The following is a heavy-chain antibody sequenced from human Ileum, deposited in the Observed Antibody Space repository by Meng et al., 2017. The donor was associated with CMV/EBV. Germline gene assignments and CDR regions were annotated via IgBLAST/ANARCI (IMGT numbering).Heavy chain of an antibody. J-gene: IGHJ4*02. D-gene: IGHD6-13*01. V-gene: IGHV3-21*01. CDR3: ARAVAAAEYFDL. CDR1: GFTFSSYS. Sequence: GGSLRLSCAASGFTFSSYSMNWVRQAPGKGLEWVSSISSSSSYIYYADSVKGRFTISRDNSKNTLFLQMNSLRAEDTAVYYCARAVAAAEYFDLWGQGTLVTVSS. CDR2: ISSSSSYI.